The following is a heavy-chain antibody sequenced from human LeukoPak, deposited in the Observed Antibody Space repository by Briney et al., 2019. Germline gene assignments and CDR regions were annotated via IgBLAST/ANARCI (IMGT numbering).Heavy chain of an antibody. Sequence: GGSLRLSCAASDFTFSSYWMSWVRQAPGKGLEWVANINQDGSDKRYMDSVRGRFTISRDNAENSLSLHMDSLRAEDTAVYYCARVGYNWDDDGVDYWGQGTLVTVSS. V-gene: IGHV3-7*01. J-gene: IGHJ4*02. CDR2: INQDGSDK. CDR3: ARVGYNWDDDGVDY. CDR1: DFTFSSYW. D-gene: IGHD1-1*01.